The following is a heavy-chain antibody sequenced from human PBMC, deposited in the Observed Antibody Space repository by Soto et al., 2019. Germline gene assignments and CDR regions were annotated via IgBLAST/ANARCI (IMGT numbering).Heavy chain of an antibody. CDR1: GGSISSGGYY. J-gene: IGHJ6*03. Sequence: SETLSLTCTVSGGSISSGGYYWSWIRQHPGKGLEWIGYIYYSGSTYYNPSLKSRVTILVDTAKKQISLKLSSVTAADTAVYYCARGLILWFGELSRRGGYYYYMDVWGKGTTVTVSS. CDR3: ARGLILWFGELSRRGGYYYYMDV. V-gene: IGHV4-31*03. D-gene: IGHD3-10*01. CDR2: IYYSGST.